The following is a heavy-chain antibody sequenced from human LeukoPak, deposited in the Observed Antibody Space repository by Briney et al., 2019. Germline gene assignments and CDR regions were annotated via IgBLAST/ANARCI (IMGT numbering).Heavy chain of an antibody. Sequence: GASVKVSCKAFGFTFSGYWMYWVRQAPGQGLEWMGWINPNTGDTGYAQKFQGRVTMTRDTSINTVYLDLSSLRFDDTAVYYCARDGKAAVIELDLWGQGTLVTVSS. J-gene: IGHJ5*02. CDR1: GFTFSGYW. V-gene: IGHV1-2*02. CDR2: INPNTGDT. D-gene: IGHD3-16*02. CDR3: ARDGKAAVIELDL.